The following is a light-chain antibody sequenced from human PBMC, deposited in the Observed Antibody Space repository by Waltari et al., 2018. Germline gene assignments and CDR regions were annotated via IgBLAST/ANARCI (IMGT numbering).Light chain of an antibody. J-gene: IGLJ3*02. CDR1: SGHINNV. Sequence: QLVLTQSPSASASLGASVKLTCTLSSGHINNVIAWLQQRPEKGPRYLMKVNSDGSHNKGDAIPDLFSGSGSGAERYLSISSLQSEDEADYICQTGGHGTWVFGGGTKLTVL. V-gene: IGLV4-69*01. CDR3: QTGGHGTWV. CDR2: VNSDGSH.